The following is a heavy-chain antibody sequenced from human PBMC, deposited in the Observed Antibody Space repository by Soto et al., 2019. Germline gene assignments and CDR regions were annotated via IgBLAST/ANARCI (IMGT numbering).Heavy chain of an antibody. V-gene: IGHV4-31*03. CDR3: ARQYSSSSSGIDY. D-gene: IGHD6-6*01. J-gene: IGHJ4*02. CDR1: GASISSGGYC. CDR2: IYYSGST. Sequence: SETLSLTCTVSGASISSGGYCWTWIRQHPGKGLEWIGYIYYSGSTYYKPSLKSRVTISVDTSKNQLSLKLSSVTAADTAVYYCARQYSSSSSGIDYWGPGTLVTVSS.